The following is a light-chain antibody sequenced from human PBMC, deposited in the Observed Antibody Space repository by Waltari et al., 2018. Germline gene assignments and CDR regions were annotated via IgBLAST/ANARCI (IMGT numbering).Light chain of an antibody. CDR1: QSVSSSY. V-gene: IGKV3-20*01. CDR2: GAS. J-gene: IGKJ2*01. Sequence: ENVLTQSPGTLSLSPGEGATLSCRASQSVSSSYLAWYQQKPGQAPRLLIYGASSRATGIPDRFSGSGSGTDFNLTISRLEPEDFAVYYCQQYGSSLYTFGQGTKLEI. CDR3: QQYGSSLYT.